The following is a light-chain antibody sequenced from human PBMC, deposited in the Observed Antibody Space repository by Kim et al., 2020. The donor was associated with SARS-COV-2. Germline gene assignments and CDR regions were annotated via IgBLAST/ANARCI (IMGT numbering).Light chain of an antibody. V-gene: IGKV1-5*03. CDR2: KAS. CDR3: QQHSSYSA. Sequence: LSASGGDRVTITCRASKSIGNWLAWYQQKPGKAPKLLIYKASTLESGVPLRFSGSGSGTEFTLTISSLQPDDFASYYCQQHSSYSAFGQGTKLEI. CDR1: KSIGNW. J-gene: IGKJ2*01.